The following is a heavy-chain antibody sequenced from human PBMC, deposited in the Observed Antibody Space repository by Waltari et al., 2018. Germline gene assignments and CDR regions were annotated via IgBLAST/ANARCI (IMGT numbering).Heavy chain of an antibody. Sequence: QVQLQESGPGLVKPSQTLSLTCTVSGGSISSGGYYWSCIRQHPGKGLEWIGYIYYSGSTYYNPTLKSRVTISVDTSKNQFSLKLSSLTAADTAVYYCARGRSSGWGGFDYWGQGTLVTVSS. V-gene: IGHV4-31*03. D-gene: IGHD6-19*01. CDR3: ARGRSSGWGGFDY. J-gene: IGHJ4*02. CDR1: GGSISSGGYY. CDR2: IYYSGST.